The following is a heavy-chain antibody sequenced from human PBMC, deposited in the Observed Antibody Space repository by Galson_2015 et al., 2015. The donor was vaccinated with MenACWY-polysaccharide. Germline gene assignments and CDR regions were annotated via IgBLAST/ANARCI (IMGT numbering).Heavy chain of an antibody. D-gene: IGHD1-1*01. V-gene: IGHV3-74*03. J-gene: IGHJ4*02. CDR1: GFTCSSYW. Sequence: PLRLSGAASGFTCSSYWMYWGRHGRRKGVGWVTRINSDGSGTKYADSVKGRYTISRDNAKNTLYLQMNSLRAEDTAVYYCVRGWKTDPSFDYWGQGTLVTVSS. CDR3: VRGWKTDPSFDY. CDR2: INSDGSGT.